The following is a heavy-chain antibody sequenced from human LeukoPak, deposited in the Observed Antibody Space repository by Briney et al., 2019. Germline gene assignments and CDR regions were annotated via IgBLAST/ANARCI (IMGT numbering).Heavy chain of an antibody. CDR1: GYTFTGYY. CDR2: MNPNSGNT. V-gene: IGHV1-8*02. J-gene: IGHJ4*02. Sequence: GASVKVSCRASGYTFTGYYMHWVRQATGQGLEWLGWMNPNSGNTGYAQNFQGRVTMTRDTSISTAYMELSGLRSEDTAVYFCARRPYKYYDILTGYYRSEFEYWGQGTLVTVSS. CDR3: ARRPYKYYDILTGYYRSEFEY. D-gene: IGHD3-9*01.